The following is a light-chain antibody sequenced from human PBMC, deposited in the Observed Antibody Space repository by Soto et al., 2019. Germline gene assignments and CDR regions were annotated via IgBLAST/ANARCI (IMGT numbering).Light chain of an antibody. V-gene: IGLV2-8*01. J-gene: IGLJ1*01. CDR2: EVS. Sequence: QSALTQPPSASGSPGQSVTISCTGTSSDVGGCDYVSWYQQHPGKAPKLMIFEVSKRPSGVPDRFSGSKSGNTASLTVSGLQAEDEADYYCSSYAGNTKGVFGTGTKVTVL. CDR3: SSYAGNTKGV. CDR1: SSDVGGCDY.